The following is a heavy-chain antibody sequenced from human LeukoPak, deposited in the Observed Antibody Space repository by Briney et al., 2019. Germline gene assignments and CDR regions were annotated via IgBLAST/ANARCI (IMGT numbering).Heavy chain of an antibody. CDR1: GYSFTSYW. V-gene: IGHV5-51*01. CDR2: IYPGDSDT. Sequence: GESLKISCKGSGYSFTSYWIGWVRQMPGKGLEWMGIIYPGDSDTRYSPSFQGQVTISADKSISTAYLQWSSLKASDTAMYYCGRIPAAGSLKGSFDIWGQGTMVTASS. CDR3: GRIPAAGSLKGSFDI. J-gene: IGHJ3*02. D-gene: IGHD6-13*01.